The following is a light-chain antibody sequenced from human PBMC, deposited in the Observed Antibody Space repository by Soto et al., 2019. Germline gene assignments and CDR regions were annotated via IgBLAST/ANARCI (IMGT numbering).Light chain of an antibody. CDR2: YSN. CDR1: SSQIGSKS. CDR3: AAWDASLSACV. V-gene: IGLV1-47*02. Sequence: VLTKPASMTGSPGQRGNIACRVSSSQIGSKSVSWYQHLPRMSPKLLIYYSNQRPSXVPDLFSGSGSGTSASLAIVGLRSEDEAIYYCAAWDASLSACVFGNGTKVTVL. J-gene: IGLJ1*01.